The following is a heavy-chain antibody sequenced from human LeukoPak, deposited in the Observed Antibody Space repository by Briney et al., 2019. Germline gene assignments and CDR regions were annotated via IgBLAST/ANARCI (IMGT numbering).Heavy chain of an antibody. D-gene: IGHD2-15*01. CDR2: IYYSGST. CDR3: ARGVGYCSGGSCYSWFDP. CDR1: GGSISSYY. J-gene: IGHJ5*02. V-gene: IGHV4-59*01. Sequence: SETLSLTCTVSGGSISSYYWSWIRQPPGKGLEWIGYIYYSGSTNYNPSLKSRVTISVDTSKNQFSLKLSSVTAADTAVYYCARGVGYCSGGSCYSWFDPWGQGTLVTVSS.